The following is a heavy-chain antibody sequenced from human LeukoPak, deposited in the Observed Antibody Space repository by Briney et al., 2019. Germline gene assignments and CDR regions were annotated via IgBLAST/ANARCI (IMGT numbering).Heavy chain of an antibody. V-gene: IGHV3-30-3*01. D-gene: IGHD1-26*01. CDR2: ISYDGSNK. Sequence: GRSLRLSSAASGFTFSSYAMHWVRQAPGKGLEWVAVISYDGSNKYYADSVKGRFTISRDNSKNTLYLQMNSLRAEDTAVYYCARDQERSGALDYWGQGTLVTVSS. CDR1: GFTFSSYA. J-gene: IGHJ4*02. CDR3: ARDQERSGALDY.